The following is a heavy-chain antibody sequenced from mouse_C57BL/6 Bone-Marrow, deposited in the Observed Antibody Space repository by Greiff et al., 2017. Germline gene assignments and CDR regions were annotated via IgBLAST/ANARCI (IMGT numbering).Heavy chain of an antibody. Sequence: EVKVVESGGGLVKPGGSLKLSCAASGFTFSDYGMHWVRQAPEKGLEWVAYISSGSSTIYYADTVKGRFTISRDNAKNTLFLQMTSLRSEDTAMYYCASSRGYFDVWGTGTTVTVSS. CDR1: GFTFSDYG. V-gene: IGHV5-17*01. CDR3: ASSRGYFDV. CDR2: ISSGSSTI. D-gene: IGHD3-1*01. J-gene: IGHJ1*03.